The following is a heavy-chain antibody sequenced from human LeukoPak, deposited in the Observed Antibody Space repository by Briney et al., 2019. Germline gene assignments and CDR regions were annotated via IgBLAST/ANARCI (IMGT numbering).Heavy chain of an antibody. CDR1: GGSISSSSYY. J-gene: IGHJ4*02. Sequence: KPSETLSLTCTVSGGSISSSSYYWGWIRQPPGKGLEWIGSIYYSGSTYYNPSLKSRVTISVDTSKNQFSLKLSSVTAADTAVYYCASGQEWIFGRGNYFDYWGQGTLVTVSS. CDR3: ASGQEWIFGRGNYFDY. V-gene: IGHV4-39*01. CDR2: IYYSGST. D-gene: IGHD3-3*01.